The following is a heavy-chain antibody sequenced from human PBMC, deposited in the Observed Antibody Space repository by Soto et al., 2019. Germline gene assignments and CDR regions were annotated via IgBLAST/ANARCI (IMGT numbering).Heavy chain of an antibody. D-gene: IGHD2-2*01. J-gene: IGHJ5*02. Sequence: GGSLRLSCEASGFIFSGYWMSWVRQAPGKGLEWVANIKEDGSEKYYVDSVKGRFTIFRDNAKKSLFLQMNSLRVEDTAIYYCARESAALNWFDPWGQGTLVTVPQ. CDR2: IKEDGSEK. CDR3: ARESAALNWFDP. V-gene: IGHV3-7*01. CDR1: GFIFSGYW.